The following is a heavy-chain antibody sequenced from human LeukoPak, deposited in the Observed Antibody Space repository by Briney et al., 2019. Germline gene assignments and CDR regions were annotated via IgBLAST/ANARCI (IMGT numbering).Heavy chain of an antibody. V-gene: IGHV3-23*01. CDR2: ISGSGGTT. J-gene: IGHJ6*02. D-gene: IGHD1-14*01. Sequence: GGSLRLSCAASGFTFNNYAMNWVRQAPGKGLEWVSVISGSGGTTYYADSVKGRFTISRDSSKNTLYLQMNSLRAEDTTVYYCAKVSGGGLYYDGMDVWGQGTTVTVSS. CDR1: GFTFNNYA. CDR3: AKVSGGGLYYDGMDV.